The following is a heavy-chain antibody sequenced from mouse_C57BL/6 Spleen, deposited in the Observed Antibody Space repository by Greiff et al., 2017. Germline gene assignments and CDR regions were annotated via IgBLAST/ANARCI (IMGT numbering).Heavy chain of an antibody. J-gene: IGHJ3*01. CDR2: IDPNGGGT. Sequence: QVQLQQPGAELVKPGASVKLSCKASGYTFTSYWMHWVKQRPGRGLEWIGRIDPNGGGTKYNETFKSKATLTVDKPSSTAYMQLSSLAAEESEVYYCEREGDDYDGFAYWGQGTLVTVSA. D-gene: IGHD2-4*01. CDR3: EREGDDYDGFAY. V-gene: IGHV1-72*01. CDR1: GYTFTSYW.